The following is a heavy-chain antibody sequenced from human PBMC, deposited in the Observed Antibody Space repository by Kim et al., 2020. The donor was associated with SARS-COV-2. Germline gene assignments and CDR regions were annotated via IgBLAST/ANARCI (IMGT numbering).Heavy chain of an antibody. D-gene: IGHD3-10*01. J-gene: IGHJ5*02. CDR1: GYTFTSYD. CDR2: MNPNSGNT. CDR3: ARVFYYYGSGISYNWFDP. Sequence: ASVKVSCKASGYTFTSYDINWVRQATGQGLEWMGWMNPNSGNTGYAQKFQGRVTMTRNTSISTAYMELSSLRSEDTAVYYCARVFYYYGSGISYNWFDPWGQGTLVTVSS. V-gene: IGHV1-8*01.